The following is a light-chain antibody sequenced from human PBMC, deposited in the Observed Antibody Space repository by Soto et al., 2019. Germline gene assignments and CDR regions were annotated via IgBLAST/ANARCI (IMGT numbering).Light chain of an antibody. CDR1: SSDVGGYNY. J-gene: IGLJ3*02. Sequence: QSALTQPPSASGSPGQSVTISCTGTSSDVGGYNYVSWYQHHPGKAPKLLVFDVSKRPSGVPNRFSGSKSGNTASLSVSGLQAEAEAEYYCGSYGGGNNGVFGGGTKLTVL. CDR3: GSYGGGNNGV. CDR2: DVS. V-gene: IGLV2-8*01.